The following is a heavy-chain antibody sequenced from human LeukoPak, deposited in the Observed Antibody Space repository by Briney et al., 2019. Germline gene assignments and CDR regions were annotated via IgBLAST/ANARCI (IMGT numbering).Heavy chain of an antibody. Sequence: PSETLSLTCTVSGGSISSGDYYWSWIRQPPGKGLEWIGYIYYSGSTYYNPSLKSRVTISVDTSKNQFSLKLSSVTAADTAVYYCARFSNYYDLLAFDIWGQGTMVTVSS. D-gene: IGHD3-22*01. J-gene: IGHJ3*02. CDR2: IYYSGST. CDR3: ARFSNYYDLLAFDI. CDR1: GGSISSGDYY. V-gene: IGHV4-30-4*01.